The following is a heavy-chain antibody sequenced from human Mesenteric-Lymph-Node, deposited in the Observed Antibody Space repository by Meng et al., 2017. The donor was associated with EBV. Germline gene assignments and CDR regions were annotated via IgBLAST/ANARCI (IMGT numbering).Heavy chain of an antibody. D-gene: IGHD3-22*01. CDR2: ISYSGTT. CDR1: GDSVSSGSYY. CDR3: ARAVGYDSSGYFQTFHDY. V-gene: IGHV4-61*01. J-gene: IGHJ4*02. Sequence: QVQLQESGPGLVKPSATLSLSCTVSGDSVSSGSYYWTWIRQPPGKGLEWIGYISYSGTTNYNPSLKSRVTISVDTSKNQFSLTLSSVRAADTAVYYCARAVGYDSSGYFQTFHDYWGQGTLVTVSS.